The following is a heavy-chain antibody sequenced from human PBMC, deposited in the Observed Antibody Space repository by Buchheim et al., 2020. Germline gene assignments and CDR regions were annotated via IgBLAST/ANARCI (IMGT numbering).Heavy chain of an antibody. Sequence: QVQLVESGGGVVQPGRSLRLPCAASGFTFSSYAMHWVRQAPGKGLEWVAVISYDGSNKYYADSVKGRFTISRDNSKNTLYLQMNSLRAEDTAVYYCARDRVRIVVVTATRSYFDYWGQGTL. CDR2: ISYDGSNK. D-gene: IGHD2-21*02. V-gene: IGHV3-30*04. J-gene: IGHJ4*02. CDR1: GFTFSSYA. CDR3: ARDRVRIVVVTATRSYFDY.